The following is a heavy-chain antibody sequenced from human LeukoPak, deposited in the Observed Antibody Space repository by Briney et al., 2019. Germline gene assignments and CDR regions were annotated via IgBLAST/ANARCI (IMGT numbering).Heavy chain of an antibody. Sequence: LETLSLTCTVSGGSISSYYWSWIRQPAGKGLEWIGRIYTSGSTNYNPSLKSRVTMSVDTSKNQFSLKLSSVTAADTAVYYCARDRTLYGGKDYYYYGMDVWGQGTTVTVSS. CDR2: IYTSGST. D-gene: IGHD4/OR15-4a*01. CDR1: GGSISSYY. V-gene: IGHV4-4*07. J-gene: IGHJ6*02. CDR3: ARDRTLYGGKDYYYYGMDV.